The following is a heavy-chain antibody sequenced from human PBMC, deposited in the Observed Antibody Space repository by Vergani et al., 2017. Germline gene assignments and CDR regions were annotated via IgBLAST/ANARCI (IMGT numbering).Heavy chain of an antibody. CDR2: ISSTSSYI. D-gene: IGHD3-16*01. V-gene: IGHV3-21*04. CDR1: GFTFSSYA. CDR3: VKDNDYDADGPFDL. J-gene: IGHJ2*01. Sequence: EVQLLESGGGLVQPGGSLRLSCAASGFTFSSYAMSWVRQAPGKGLEWVSSISSTSSYIYYAGSVQGRFTISRDNAKKAVFLQMNNLRHEDTALYFCVKDNDYDADGPFDLWGRGTLVTVSS.